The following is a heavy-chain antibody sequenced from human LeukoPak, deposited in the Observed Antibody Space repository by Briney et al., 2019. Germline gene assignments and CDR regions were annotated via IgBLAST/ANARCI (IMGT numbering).Heavy chain of an antibody. Sequence: GGTLRLSCAASGFTFSNYGMSWVRQAPGKGLEWVSAISGSGGSTYYADSLKGRFTISRDNSKNTLYLQMNSLRAEDTAVYYCAKDRFLEWLAFDYWGQGTLVTVSS. D-gene: IGHD3-3*01. V-gene: IGHV3-23*01. CDR2: ISGSGGST. J-gene: IGHJ4*02. CDR1: GFTFSNYG. CDR3: AKDRFLEWLAFDY.